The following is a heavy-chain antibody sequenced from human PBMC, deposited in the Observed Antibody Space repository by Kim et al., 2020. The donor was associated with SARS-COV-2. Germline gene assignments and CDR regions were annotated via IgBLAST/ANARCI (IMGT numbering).Heavy chain of an antibody. V-gene: IGHV1-18*01. CDR1: GYTFTSYG. CDR2: ISAYNGNT. D-gene: IGHD3-3*01. CDR3: ARGPLYYDFWSGYYPGYYYYMDV. Sequence: ASVKVSCKASGYTFTSYGISWVRQAPGQGLEWMGWISAYNGNTNYAQKLRGRVTMTTDTSTSTAYMELRSLRSDDTAVYYCARGPLYYDFWSGYYPGYYYYMDVWGKGTTVTVSS. J-gene: IGHJ6*03.